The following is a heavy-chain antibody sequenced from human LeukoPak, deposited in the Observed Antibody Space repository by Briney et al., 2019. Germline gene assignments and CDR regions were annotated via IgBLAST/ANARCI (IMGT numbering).Heavy chain of an antibody. CDR3: ARGPPDFYNSGSYYNGYNWSDS. V-gene: IGHV1-69*13. CDR2: IIPIFDTA. J-gene: IGHJ5*01. Sequence: SVKVSCKASGGTFSNYAISWVRQAPRQGLEWMGGIIPIFDTADNAQKFQGRLTITADESTSTAYMELSSLRAEDTAVYYCARGPPDFYNSGSYYNGYNWSDSWGQGTLVTVSS. D-gene: IGHD3-10*01. CDR1: GGTFSNYA.